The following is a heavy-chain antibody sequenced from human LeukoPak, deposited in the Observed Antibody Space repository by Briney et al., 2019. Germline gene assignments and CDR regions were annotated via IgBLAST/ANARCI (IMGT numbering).Heavy chain of an antibody. CDR2: IYYSGST. CDR3: ARDGGTRYYYYMDV. CDR1: GGSISSGDYY. V-gene: IGHV4-30-4*02. Sequence: SETLSLTCTVSGGSISSGDYYWSWIRQPPGKGREWIGYIYYSGSTYYNPSLKSRVTISVDTSKNQFSLKLSSVTAADTAVYYCARDGGTRYYYYMDVWGKGTTVTVSS. D-gene: IGHD3-16*01. J-gene: IGHJ6*03.